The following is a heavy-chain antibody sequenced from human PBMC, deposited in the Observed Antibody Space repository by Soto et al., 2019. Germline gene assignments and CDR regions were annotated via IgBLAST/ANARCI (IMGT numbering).Heavy chain of an antibody. V-gene: IGHV3-7*01. CDR2: IKQDGSQR. CDR3: ASEDY. CDR1: GFTFTSHW. Sequence: PGGSLRLSCAASGFTFTSHWMSWVRQAPGKGPEWVANIKQDGSQRYYVDSVKGRFTISRDNAKNSLYLQMNSLRAEDTAVYYCASEDYWGQGTLVTVSS. J-gene: IGHJ4*02.